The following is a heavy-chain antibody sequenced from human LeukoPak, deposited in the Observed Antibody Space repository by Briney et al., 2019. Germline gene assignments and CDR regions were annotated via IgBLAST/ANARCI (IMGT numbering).Heavy chain of an antibody. D-gene: IGHD3-3*01. J-gene: IGHJ4*02. CDR2: IIPIFGTA. CDR1: GGTFSSYA. V-gene: IGHV1-69*13. Sequence: VASVKVSCTASGGTFSSYAISWVRQAPGQGLGWMGGIIPIFGTANYAQKFQGRVTITADESTSTAYMELSSLRSEDTAVYYCARVRYYDFWSGYYNYWGQGTLVTVSS. CDR3: ARVRYYDFWSGYYNY.